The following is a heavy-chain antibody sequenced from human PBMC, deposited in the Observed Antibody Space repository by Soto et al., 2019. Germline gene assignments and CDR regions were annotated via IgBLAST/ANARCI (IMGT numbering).Heavy chain of an antibody. J-gene: IGHJ4*02. CDR3: AKGLGELSPESFDY. D-gene: IGHD3-16*02. CDR1: GFTFSYYA. Sequence: QVQLVESGGGVVQPGRSLRLSCAASGFTFSYYAMHWVRQAPGKGLEWMAVISYDGSDKYYADSVKGRFTISRDNSKNTLNLQMNSLRADDTAVYYCAKGLGELSPESFDYWGQGTLITVSS. V-gene: IGHV3-30*18. CDR2: ISYDGSDK.